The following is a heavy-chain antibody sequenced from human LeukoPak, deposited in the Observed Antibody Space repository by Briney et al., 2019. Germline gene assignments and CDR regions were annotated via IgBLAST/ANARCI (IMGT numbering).Heavy chain of an antibody. D-gene: IGHD5-24*01. V-gene: IGHV3-23*01. Sequence: GGSLRLSCVASGFTFTSYDMTWVRQAPGRGLEWVSSIRPGGENTYYGDSVKGRFTVSRDNSKNTLFLQMNSLRAEDTAVYYCAKSGYNRFDYWGQGTLVTVSS. CDR2: IRPGGENT. CDR1: GFTFTSYD. CDR3: AKSGYNRFDY. J-gene: IGHJ4*02.